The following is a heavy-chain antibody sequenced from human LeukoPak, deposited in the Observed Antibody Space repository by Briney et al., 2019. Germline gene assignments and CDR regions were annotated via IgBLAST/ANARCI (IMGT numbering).Heavy chain of an antibody. CDR3: VRDFDEFDSGGYPTWFDS. Sequence: GGSLRLSCAASGFTFSSYSMNWVRQAPGKGLEWVSSISSSSYIYYADSVKGRFTISRDNAKNSLYLQMNSLRAEDTAIYYCVRDFDEFDSGGYPTWFDSWAQGTLVTVSS. J-gene: IGHJ5*01. CDR1: GFTFSSYS. V-gene: IGHV3-21*01. D-gene: IGHD3-22*01. CDR2: ISSSSYI.